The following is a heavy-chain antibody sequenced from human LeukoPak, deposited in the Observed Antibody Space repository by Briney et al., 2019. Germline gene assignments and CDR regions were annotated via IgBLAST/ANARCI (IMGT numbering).Heavy chain of an antibody. D-gene: IGHD2-15*01. V-gene: IGHV3-30*18. CDR2: ISYDGSNK. CDR3: AKDREVVVAARRYNWFDP. J-gene: IGHJ5*02. CDR1: GFTFSSYG. Sequence: GGSLRLPCAASGFTFSSYGMHWVRQAPGKGLEWVAVISYDGSNKYYADSVKGRFTISRDNSKNTLYLQMNSLRAEDTAVYYCAKDREVVVAARRYNWFDPWGQGTLVTVSS.